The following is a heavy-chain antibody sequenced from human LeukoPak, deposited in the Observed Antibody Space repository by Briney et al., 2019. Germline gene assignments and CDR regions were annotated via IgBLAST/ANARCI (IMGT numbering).Heavy chain of an antibody. CDR2: ISSSGSTI. Sequence: GGSLRLSCAASGFTLSSYEMNWVRQAPGKGLEWVSYISSSGSTIYYADSVKGRFTISRDNAKNSLYLQMNSLRAEDTAVYYCARCDILTGDAFDIWGQGTMVTVSS. CDR3: ARCDILTGDAFDI. V-gene: IGHV3-48*03. CDR1: GFTLSSYE. J-gene: IGHJ3*02. D-gene: IGHD3-9*01.